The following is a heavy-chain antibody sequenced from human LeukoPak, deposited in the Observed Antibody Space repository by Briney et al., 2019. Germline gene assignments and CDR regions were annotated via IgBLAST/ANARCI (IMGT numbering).Heavy chain of an antibody. CDR3: ARDQVAAATDY. CDR2: INHSGST. CDR1: GGSFSGYY. J-gene: IGHJ4*02. V-gene: IGHV4-34*01. D-gene: IGHD6-13*01. Sequence: PSETLSLTCAVYGGSFSGYYWSWIRQPPGKGLEWIGEINHSGSTNYNPSLKSRVTISVDTSKNQFSLKLSSVTAADTAVYYCARDQVAAATDYWGQGTLVTVSS.